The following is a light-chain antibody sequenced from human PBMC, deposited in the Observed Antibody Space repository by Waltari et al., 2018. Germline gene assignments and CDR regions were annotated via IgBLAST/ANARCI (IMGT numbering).Light chain of an antibody. CDR3: QQRANWPPYT. J-gene: IGKJ2*01. V-gene: IGKV3-11*01. CDR2: DAS. CDR1: QTLGNY. Sequence: EIVLTQSPATLSLSPGERATLSYRASQTLGNYLAWYQHRPGQAPRLLIYDASTRATDIPARFSGSGSGTDFTLTINNFEPDDSAIYYCQQRANWPPYTFGQGTKLEIK.